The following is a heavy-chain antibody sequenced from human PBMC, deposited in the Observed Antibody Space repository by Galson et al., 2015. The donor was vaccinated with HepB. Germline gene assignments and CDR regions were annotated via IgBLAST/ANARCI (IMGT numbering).Heavy chain of an antibody. Sequence: SVKVSCKASGYTFTGYYMHWVRQAPGQGLEWMGWINPNSGGTNYAQKFQGRVTMTRDTSTSTVYMELSSLRSEDTAVYYCARDYYGSGSHEGYWGQGTLVTVSS. CDR3: ARDYYGSGSHEGY. J-gene: IGHJ4*02. CDR1: GYTFTGYY. V-gene: IGHV1-2*02. CDR2: INPNSGGT. D-gene: IGHD3-10*01.